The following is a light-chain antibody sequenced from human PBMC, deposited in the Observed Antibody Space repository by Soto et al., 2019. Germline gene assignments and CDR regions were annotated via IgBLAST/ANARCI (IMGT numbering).Light chain of an antibody. V-gene: IGKV3-11*01. CDR1: QSVTIY. CDR3: HLRSTWPRYT. Sequence: IVLTQSPATLSLSPGERATLSCRASQSVTIYFAWYQQKPGQAPKPVIHDASNMAEGIPARFSGSGSGTDFPLTISSVEPEDYAVYYCHLRSTWPRYTFGQGTKLEIK. J-gene: IGKJ2*01. CDR2: DAS.